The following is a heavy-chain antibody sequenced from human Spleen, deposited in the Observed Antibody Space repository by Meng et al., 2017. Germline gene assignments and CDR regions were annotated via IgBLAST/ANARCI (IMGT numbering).Heavy chain of an antibody. D-gene: IGHD2-2*01. CDR3: ARGGDIVVI. J-gene: IGHJ4*02. V-gene: IGHV1-46*01. CDR2: INPSGGST. Sequence: ASVKVSCKASGDTFSDSAISWVRQAPGQGLEWMGIINPSGGSTSYAQKFQGRVTMTRDTSTSTVYMELSSLRSEDTAVYYCARGGDIVVIWGQGTLVTVS. CDR1: GDTFSDSA.